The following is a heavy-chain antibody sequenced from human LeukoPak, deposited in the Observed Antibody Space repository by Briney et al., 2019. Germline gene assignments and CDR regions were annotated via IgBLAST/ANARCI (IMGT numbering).Heavy chain of an antibody. Sequence: GGALRLSCAASGFTFSTYVFHWVRPAAGKGLEWVAVISYDGSEKYYADSVKGRFTISRNNSKNTMYLQMTSLTAEDTALYYGAKEYCSTTNCLGDWGLGTLVTVSS. V-gene: IGHV3-30*18. CDR1: GFTFSTYV. CDR2: ISYDGSEK. D-gene: IGHD2-2*01. CDR3: AKEYCSTTNCLGD. J-gene: IGHJ4*02.